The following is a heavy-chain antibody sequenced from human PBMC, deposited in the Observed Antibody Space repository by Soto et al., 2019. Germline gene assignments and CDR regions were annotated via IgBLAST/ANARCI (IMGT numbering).Heavy chain of an antibody. J-gene: IGHJ4*02. V-gene: IGHV3-11*01. CDR2: VSSSGTTM. Sequence: QVQLAESGGGLVEPGGYLRISCAASGFTFSDYDMSWIRQSPGKGLEWVSFVSSSGTTMYFADSVKGRFTISRDIAKNSLYLQMNSLRAEDTAVYYCARMGPRAARPSYWGQGTLVTVSS. D-gene: IGHD6-6*01. CDR3: ARMGPRAARPSY. CDR1: GFTFSDYD.